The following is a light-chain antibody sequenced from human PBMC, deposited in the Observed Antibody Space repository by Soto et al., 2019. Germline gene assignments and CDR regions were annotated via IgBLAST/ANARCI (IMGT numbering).Light chain of an antibody. CDR1: SSNIGSHN. V-gene: IGLV1-44*01. J-gene: IGLJ1*01. Sequence: QSALTQPPSVSGTPGQRVTISCSGSSSNIGSHNVVWYQHLPGAAPKFLMYSNNQRPSGVPDRFSGSKSGTSASLAITGLQAEDEADYYCQSYDMSLNNHVFGTGTKLTVL. CDR3: QSYDMSLNNHV. CDR2: SNN.